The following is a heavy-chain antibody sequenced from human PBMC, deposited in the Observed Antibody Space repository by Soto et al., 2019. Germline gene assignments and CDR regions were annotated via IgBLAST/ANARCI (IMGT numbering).Heavy chain of an antibody. D-gene: IGHD5-12*01. CDR1: GLSLSTAGVG. CDR2: VYWDDDK. J-gene: IGHJ4*02. V-gene: IGHV2-5*02. CDR3: AHRRIDGYNSYFDY. Sequence: QITLKESGPTLVKPTQTLTLTCTFSGLSLSTAGVGVGWIRQPPGKALEWLALVYWDDDKRYTPSLKSRLTITKDTSKNQIVLTMTNMDPVDTATYYCAHRRIDGYNSYFDYWGQGTLVTVSS.